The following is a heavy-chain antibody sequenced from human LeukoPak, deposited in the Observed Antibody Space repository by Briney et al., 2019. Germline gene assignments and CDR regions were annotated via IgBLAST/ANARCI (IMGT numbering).Heavy chain of an antibody. CDR1: GYTFTSYG. CDR2: IIPIFGTA. D-gene: IGHD1-26*01. J-gene: IGHJ4*02. CDR3: AAYSGSNRGLDY. Sequence: SVKVSCKASGYTFTSYGISWVRQAPGQGLEWMGGIIPIFGTANYAQKFQGRVTITADESTSTAYMELSSLRSEDTAVYYCAAYSGSNRGLDYWGQGTLVTVSS. V-gene: IGHV1-69*13.